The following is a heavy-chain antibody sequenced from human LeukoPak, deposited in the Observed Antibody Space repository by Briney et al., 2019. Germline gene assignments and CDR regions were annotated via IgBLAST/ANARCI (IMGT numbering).Heavy chain of an antibody. D-gene: IGHD3-9*01. V-gene: IGHV3-23*01. J-gene: IGHJ4*02. CDR3: TTDYDVLPLQD. Sequence: GGSLRLSCAASGFTFSSYAMSWVRQAPGKGLEWVSAISGSGGSTYYADSVKGRFTISRDNSKNTLYLQMNSLKTEDTAVYYCTTDYDVLPLQDWGQGTLVTVSS. CDR1: GFTFSSYA. CDR2: ISGSGGST.